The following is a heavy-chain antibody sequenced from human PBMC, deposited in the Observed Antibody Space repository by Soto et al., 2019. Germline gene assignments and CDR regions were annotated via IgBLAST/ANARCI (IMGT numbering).Heavy chain of an antibody. V-gene: IGHV3-21*01. J-gene: IGHJ4*02. CDR3: ARDPGYDSSGYQDY. D-gene: IGHD3-22*01. CDR1: GFTFSSYS. Sequence: SLRLSCAASGFTFSSYSMNWVRQAPGKGLEWVSSISSSSSYIYYADSVKGRFTISRDNAKNPLYLQMNSLRAEDTAVYYCARDPGYDSSGYQDYWGQGTLVTVS. CDR2: ISSSSSYI.